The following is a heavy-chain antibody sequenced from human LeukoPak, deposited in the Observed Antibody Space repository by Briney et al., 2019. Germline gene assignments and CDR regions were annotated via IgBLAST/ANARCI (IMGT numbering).Heavy chain of an antibody. J-gene: IGHJ6*02. CDR1: GFTFSNYA. CDR3: AKVVITSSRFFYYYALDV. D-gene: IGHD2-2*01. CDR2: VSGGGGTT. V-gene: IGHV3-23*01. Sequence: GGSLGLSCAASGFTFSNYAMTWARQAPGKGLEGVADVSGGGGTTYYADSVRGRFTISRDNAKNTLYLQINRLRAEDPAIYYCAKVVITSSRFFYYYALDVWGQGTTVTVSS.